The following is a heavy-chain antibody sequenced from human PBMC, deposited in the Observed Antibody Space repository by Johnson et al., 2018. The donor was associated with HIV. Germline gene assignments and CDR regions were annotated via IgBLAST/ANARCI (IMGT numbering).Heavy chain of an antibody. Sequence: EKLVESGGGLVQRGGSLRLSCAASGFTVSSNYMSWVRQAPGKGLEWASIIYSGGTTYYAADVKGRFTTSRHNSKNTLYFQMTSLRVEDTAVYYCARRLITREGSDSPTDAFDIWGQGTMVTVSS. CDR3: ARRLITREGSDSPTDAFDI. J-gene: IGHJ3*02. CDR1: GFTVSSNY. V-gene: IGHV3-66*01. D-gene: IGHD1-26*01. CDR2: IYSGGTT.